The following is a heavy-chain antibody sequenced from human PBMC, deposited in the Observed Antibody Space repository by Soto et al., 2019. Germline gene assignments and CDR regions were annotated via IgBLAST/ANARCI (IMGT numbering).Heavy chain of an antibody. J-gene: IGHJ4*02. CDR3: ARGLSRYYFDY. CDR2: IYSGGTT. Sequence: GGSLRLSCAASGFTVSNNYMTWVRQAPGKGLEWVSIIYSGGTTYYTDSVKGRFTISRDTSKNTLYLQMNTLRAEDTAVYYCARGLSRYYFDYWGQGTLVTVSS. D-gene: IGHD6-19*01. V-gene: IGHV3-53*01. CDR1: GFTVSNNY.